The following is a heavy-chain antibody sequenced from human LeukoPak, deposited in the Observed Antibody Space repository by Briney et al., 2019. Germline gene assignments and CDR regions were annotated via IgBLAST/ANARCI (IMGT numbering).Heavy chain of an antibody. Sequence: GGSLRLSCEASGFTLSSYWMSWVRQAPGKGLEWVANIKQDGSEKHYVDSVKGRFTISRDNAKNSLYLQMNSLRVEDTAVYYCARDPSVTPFDSWGQGTLVTVSS. CDR2: IKQDGSEK. CDR3: ARDPSVTPFDS. CDR1: GFTLSSYW. J-gene: IGHJ4*02. V-gene: IGHV3-7*01. D-gene: IGHD4-4*01.